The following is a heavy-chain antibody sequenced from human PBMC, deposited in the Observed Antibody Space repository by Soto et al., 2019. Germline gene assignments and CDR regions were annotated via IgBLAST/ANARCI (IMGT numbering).Heavy chain of an antibody. Sequence: PGGSLRLSCAASGFTFSNYAMSWVRQAPGKGLEWVSAISGSGISTYYADSLKGRFTISRDNSKNTLYLQMNSLRAEDTAVYYCAKLYYDLLTDYHWAHFDYWGQGTLVTVSS. CDR3: AKLYYDLLTDYHWAHFDY. V-gene: IGHV3-23*01. D-gene: IGHD3-9*01. CDR2: ISGSGIST. CDR1: GFTFSNYA. J-gene: IGHJ4*02.